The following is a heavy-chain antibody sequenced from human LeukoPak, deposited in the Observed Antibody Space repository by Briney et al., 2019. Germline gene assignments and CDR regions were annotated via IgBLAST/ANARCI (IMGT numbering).Heavy chain of an antibody. V-gene: IGHV1-18*01. D-gene: IGHD2-2*01. J-gene: IGHJ1*01. Sequence: ASVKVSCKASGYTFTSYDITWVRQAPGQGLEWMGWVSPYNANTNYAQNLQGRVTMTTDTSTSTAYMELRSQRSDDTAVYYCAKSSYCSSTTCFEYFPQWGQGTLVTVSS. CDR1: GYTFTSYD. CDR2: VSPYNANT. CDR3: AKSSYCSSTTCFEYFPQ.